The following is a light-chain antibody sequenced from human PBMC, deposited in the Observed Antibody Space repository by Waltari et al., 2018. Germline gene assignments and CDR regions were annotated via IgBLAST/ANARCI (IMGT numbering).Light chain of an antibody. Sequence: QSVLTQPPSASGPPGQRVTISCSGSSSNIGSNYVYWYQQLPGTAPKLLSYTNSERPSGGPDRFSGSKSGTSASLAISGLRSEDEGDYFCAAWDDRLTVVVFGGGTKLTVL. CDR1: SSNIGSNY. CDR3: AAWDDRLTVVV. V-gene: IGLV1-47*01. J-gene: IGLJ2*01. CDR2: TNS.